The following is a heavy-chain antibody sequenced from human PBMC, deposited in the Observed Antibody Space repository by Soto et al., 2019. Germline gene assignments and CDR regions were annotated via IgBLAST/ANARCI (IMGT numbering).Heavy chain of an antibody. J-gene: IGHJ4*02. CDR3: ARRYGYYFDY. Sequence: PSETLPLTCVVSGASFGTYYWSWIRQPTGKGLEWIGYIFSSESTNYNPSLKSRLTISVDRSKNQFSLKLSSVTAADTAVYYCARRYGYYFDYWGQGTLVTVSS. V-gene: IGHV4-4*09. CDR2: IFSSEST. D-gene: IGHD3-9*01. CDR1: GASFGTYY.